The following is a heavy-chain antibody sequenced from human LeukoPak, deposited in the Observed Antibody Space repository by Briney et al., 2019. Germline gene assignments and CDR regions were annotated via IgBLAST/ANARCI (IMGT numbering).Heavy chain of an antibody. CDR3: ARAEVVPYFGWAAWFDP. CDR2: ISSSSSYI. V-gene: IGHV3-21*01. Sequence: GGSLRLSCAASGFTFSSYSMYWVRQAPGKGLEWVSSISSSSSYIYYAGSVKGRFTISRDNAKNSLYLQMNSLRAEDTAVYYFARAEVVPYFGWAAWFDPWGQGTLVTVSS. D-gene: IGHD3-9*01. J-gene: IGHJ5*02. CDR1: GFTFSSYS.